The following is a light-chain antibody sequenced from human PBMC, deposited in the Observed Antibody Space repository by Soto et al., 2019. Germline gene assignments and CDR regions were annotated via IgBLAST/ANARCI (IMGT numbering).Light chain of an antibody. CDR3: QQYDVWPAYT. V-gene: IGKV3-15*01. Sequence: EIVMTQSPATLSVSPGERATLSCRASQRVSSHLAWYQHKPGQAPRLLIYGASTRATGIPDRFSGSGSGTGFTLTIRSLQSEDLAVYYCQQYDVWPAYTFGQGTELEI. CDR1: QRVSSH. CDR2: GAS. J-gene: IGKJ2*01.